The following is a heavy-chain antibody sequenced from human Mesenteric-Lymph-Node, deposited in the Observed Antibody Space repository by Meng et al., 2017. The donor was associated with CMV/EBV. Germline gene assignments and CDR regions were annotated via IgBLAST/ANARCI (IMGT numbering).Heavy chain of an antibody. D-gene: IGHD6-19*01. J-gene: IGHJ4*02. CDR3: ARVGFSSGWYDLLDY. CDR2: ISSSSSYI. CDR1: GFTFSSYS. V-gene: IGHV3-21*01. Sequence: GESLKISCAASGFTFSSYSMNWVRQAPGKGLEWVSSISSSSSYIYYADSVRGRFTISRDNSKNTLYLQMNSLTAEDTATYCSARVGFSSGWYDLLDYWGQGTLVTVSS.